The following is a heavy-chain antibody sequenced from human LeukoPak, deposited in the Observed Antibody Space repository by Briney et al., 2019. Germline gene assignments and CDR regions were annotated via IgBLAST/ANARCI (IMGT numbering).Heavy chain of an antibody. CDR1: GFTFRSYG. J-gene: IGHJ3*02. CDR2: IWYDGSNK. Sequence: GRSLRLSCAASGFTFRSYGMHWVRQAPGKGLEWVAVIWYDGSNKYYADSVKGRFTISRDNSKNTLYLQMNSLRADDTAVYYCAREPVTTYAFDIWGQGTMVTVSS. V-gene: IGHV3-33*01. CDR3: AREPVTTYAFDI. D-gene: IGHD4-17*01.